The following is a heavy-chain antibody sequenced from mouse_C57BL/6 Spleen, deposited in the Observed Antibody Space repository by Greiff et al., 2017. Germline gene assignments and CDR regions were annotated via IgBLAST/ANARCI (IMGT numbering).Heavy chain of an antibody. CDR2: INSDGGST. D-gene: IGHD1-1*01. Sequence: EVNVVESGGGLVQPGESLKLSCESNEYEFPSHDMSWVRKTPEKRLELVAAINSDGGSTYYPDTMERRFIISRDNTKKTLYLQMSSLRSEDTALYYCARISSYYYGRWFAYWGQGTLVTVSA. CDR1: EYEFPSHD. V-gene: IGHV5-2*01. CDR3: ARISSYYYGRWFAY. J-gene: IGHJ3*01.